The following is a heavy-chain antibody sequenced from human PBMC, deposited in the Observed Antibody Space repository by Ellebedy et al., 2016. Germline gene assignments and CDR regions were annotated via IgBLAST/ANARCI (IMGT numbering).Heavy chain of an antibody. CDR2: IWYDGSNK. V-gene: IGHV3-33*01. Sequence: GGSLRLXCAASGFTFSSYGMHWVRQFPGKGLEWVAVIWYDGSNKYYADSVKGRFTISRDNSKNTLYLQMNSLRAEDTAVYYCARDSTYCGGDCPAGVGYWGQGTLVTVSS. D-gene: IGHD2-21*01. J-gene: IGHJ4*02. CDR1: GFTFSSYG. CDR3: ARDSTYCGGDCPAGVGY.